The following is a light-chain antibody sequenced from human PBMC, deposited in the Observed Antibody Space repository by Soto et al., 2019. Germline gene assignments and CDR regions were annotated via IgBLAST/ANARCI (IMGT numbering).Light chain of an antibody. CDR3: QQRNTWPPIT. Sequence: DMEWTQGPDTVYLSLGGGACIASVASQSVHTFLAWYQQKPGQAPRLLIYGASTRATGVPARFSGSGSGTDFTLTISSLEPEDFALYYCQQRNTWPPITFGQGTKVDIK. V-gene: IGKV3-11*01. CDR1: QSVHTF. CDR2: GAS. J-gene: IGKJ1*01.